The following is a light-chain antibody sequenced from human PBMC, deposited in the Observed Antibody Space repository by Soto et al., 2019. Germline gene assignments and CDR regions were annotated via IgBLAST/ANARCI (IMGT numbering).Light chain of an antibody. V-gene: IGKV3-11*01. CDR1: QSVSRY. CDR3: QQRQHWPPIT. CDR2: DAT. J-gene: IGKJ5*01. Sequence: VLVESGGPLTMSPGERATLSCRASQSVSRYLAWYQKKPGQAPRLVIYDATNRATGIPARFGGSGSGTDFTLTISSLEPEDFAVYYCQQRQHWPPITFGHVTRLE.